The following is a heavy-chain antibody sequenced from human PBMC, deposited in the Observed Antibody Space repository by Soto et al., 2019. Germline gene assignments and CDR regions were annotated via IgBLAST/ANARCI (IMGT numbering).Heavy chain of an antibody. CDR3: ARESEDLTSNFDY. Sequence: SCKAFGYTFTGSYIHWVRQAPGKGLEWVSSISSTTNYIYYADSMKGRFTVSRDNAKNSVYLDMNSLSAEDTAVYYCARESEDLTSNFDYWGQGTLVTVSS. CDR2: ISSTTNYI. V-gene: IGHV3-21*01. CDR1: GYTFTGSYI. J-gene: IGHJ4*02.